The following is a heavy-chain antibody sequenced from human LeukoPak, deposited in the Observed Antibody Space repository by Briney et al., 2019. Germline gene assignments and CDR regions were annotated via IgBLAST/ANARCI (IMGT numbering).Heavy chain of an antibody. CDR2: IKQDGSEK. D-gene: IGHD1-14*01. J-gene: IGHJ4*02. Sequence: SGGSLRLSCAASGFNFNTYWMSWVRQAPGRGLEWVANIKQDGSEKFYVDSLKGRFTISRDNSKNSLFLQMNRLRVEDTAMYYCKRLSAMLRGPEPIYYFDSWGQGTLVTVSS. CDR1: GFNFNTYW. CDR3: KRLSAMLRGPEPIYYFDS. V-gene: IGHV3-7*01.